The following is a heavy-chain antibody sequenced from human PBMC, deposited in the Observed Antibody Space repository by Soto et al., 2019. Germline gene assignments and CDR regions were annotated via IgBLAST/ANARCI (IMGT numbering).Heavy chain of an antibody. CDR2: ISGSGGST. J-gene: IGHJ4*02. Sequence: PGGSLRLSCAAPGFTCSSNAMSWVLQAPGKGLEWVSAISGSGGSTYYADSVKGRFTISRNNSKNTLYLQMNSLRAEDTAVYYCAKGPSRVEYPRRYFDYWGQGTLVTVSS. CDR1: GFTCSSNA. V-gene: IGHV3-23*01. CDR3: AKGPSRVEYPRRYFDY. D-gene: IGHD2-2*02.